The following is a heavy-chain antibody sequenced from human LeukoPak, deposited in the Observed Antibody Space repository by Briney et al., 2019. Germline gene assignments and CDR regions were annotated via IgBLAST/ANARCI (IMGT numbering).Heavy chain of an antibody. D-gene: IGHD1-26*01. Sequence: PGGSLRLSCAASGFTFSSYSMNWVRQAPGKGLEWVSSISSSSSYIYYADSVKGRFTISRDNAKNSLYLQMNSLRAEDTAVYYCARGGQGATPAFDIWGQGTMVTVSS. CDR3: ARGGQGATPAFDI. J-gene: IGHJ3*02. V-gene: IGHV3-21*01. CDR1: GFTFSSYS. CDR2: ISSSSSYI.